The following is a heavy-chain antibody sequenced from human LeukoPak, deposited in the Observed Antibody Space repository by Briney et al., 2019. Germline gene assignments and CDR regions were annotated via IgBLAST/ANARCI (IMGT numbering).Heavy chain of an antibody. CDR1: GFTFGDYA. CDR2: IRSKAYGGTT. J-gene: IGHJ6*02. CDR3: TSHGDFWSGYRPGEYYYGMDV. V-gene: IGHV3-49*04. D-gene: IGHD3-3*01. Sequence: PGGSLRLSCTASGFTFGDYAMSWVRQAPGKGLEWVGFIRSKAYGGTTEYAASVKGRFTISRDDSKSIAYLQMNSLKTEDTAVYYCTSHGDFWSGYRPGEYYYGMDVWGQGTTVTVSS.